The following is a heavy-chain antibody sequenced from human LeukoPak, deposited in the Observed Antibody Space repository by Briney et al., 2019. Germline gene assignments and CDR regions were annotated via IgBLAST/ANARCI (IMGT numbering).Heavy chain of an antibody. CDR1: GFTFSDYY. CDR3: ARDPANSSTWYGWFDP. D-gene: IGHD6-13*01. Sequence: GGSLRLSCAASGFTFSDYYMTWIRQAPGKGLGWLSYISSSGTTIYYAESVKGRFTISRDNAKNSLYLQMNSLRVEDTAVYYCARDPANSSTWYGWFDPWGQGTLVTVSS. CDR2: ISSSGTTI. J-gene: IGHJ5*02. V-gene: IGHV3-11*04.